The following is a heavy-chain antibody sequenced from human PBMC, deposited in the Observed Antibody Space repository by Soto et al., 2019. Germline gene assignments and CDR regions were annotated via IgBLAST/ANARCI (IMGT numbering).Heavy chain of an antibody. Sequence: QVQLQESGPGLVKPSGTLSLTCAVSGGSFPSNNWWTWGRQPPGQGLEWVGEIYRTGSTNYNPSLKSRVTISLDKPKNQFSLKVTSLTAADPAVYSCASRDPGTSVDYWGQGTLLTVSS. CDR2: IYRTGST. CDR3: ASRDPGTSVDY. CDR1: GGSFPSNNW. D-gene: IGHD1-7*01. J-gene: IGHJ4*02. V-gene: IGHV4-4*02.